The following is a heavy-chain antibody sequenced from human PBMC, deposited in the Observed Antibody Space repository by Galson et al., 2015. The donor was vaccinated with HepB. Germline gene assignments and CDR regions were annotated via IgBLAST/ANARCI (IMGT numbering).Heavy chain of an antibody. J-gene: IGHJ4*02. CDR1: GYPFTKFA. D-gene: IGHD1-26*01. Sequence: SVKVSCKASGYPFTKFAMHWVRQAPGQRLEWMGWINAGSGNTKYSQKIQGRVTVTRDTSASTAYMELSSLRSEDTAVYYCARGWVDYLGQGTLVTVSS. CDR2: INAGSGNT. CDR3: ARGWVDY. V-gene: IGHV1-3*01.